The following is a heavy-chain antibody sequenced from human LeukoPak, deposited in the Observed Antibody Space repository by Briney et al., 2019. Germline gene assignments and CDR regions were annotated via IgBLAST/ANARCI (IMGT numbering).Heavy chain of an antibody. J-gene: IGHJ4*02. V-gene: IGHV3-7*01. D-gene: IGHD6-19*01. CDR2: IKQDRSEK. Sequence: LPGGSLRLSCAASGFTFSSYWMSWVRQAPGKGLEWVANIKQDRSEKYYVDSVKGRFTISRDNAKNSLYLQMNSLRAEDTAVYYCARDQIPWQWLVEGYYFDYWGQGTLVTVSS. CDR3: ARDQIPWQWLVEGYYFDY. CDR1: GFTFSSYW.